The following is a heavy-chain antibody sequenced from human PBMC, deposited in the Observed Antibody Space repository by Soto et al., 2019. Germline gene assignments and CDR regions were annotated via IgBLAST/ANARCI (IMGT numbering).Heavy chain of an antibody. CDR3: VRGGLSGSSWYYFDF. CDR2: VNYGGST. J-gene: IGHJ4*02. D-gene: IGHD6-13*01. Sequence: QVQLHQWGAGLLKPSETLSLTCAVSGGSFSGYFWGWIRQPPGKGLEWIGEVNYGGSTNYTPSLKGRRTMAVDTYKNQVYLRLTSVTAADTAVYFCVRGGLSGSSWYYFDFWGQGSLVAVSS. V-gene: IGHV4-34*01. CDR1: GGSFSGYF.